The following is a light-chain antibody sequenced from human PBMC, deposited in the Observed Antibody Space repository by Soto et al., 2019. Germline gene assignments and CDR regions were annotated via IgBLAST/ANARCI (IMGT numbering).Light chain of an antibody. Sequence: EIQVTHSPSTLSASVGDRVTITCRASQSISIWLAWYQQKPGKAPKLLIYAASSLQSGVPSRFSGSGSGTGFTLTINSVQPEDFATYYCQQSYNTPITFGQGTRLEIK. CDR2: AAS. J-gene: IGKJ5*01. CDR3: QQSYNTPIT. CDR1: QSISIW. V-gene: IGKV1-39*01.